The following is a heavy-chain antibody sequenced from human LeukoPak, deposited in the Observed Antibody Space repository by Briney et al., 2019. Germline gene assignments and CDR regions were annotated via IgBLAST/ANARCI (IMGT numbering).Heavy chain of an antibody. V-gene: IGHV1-46*01. Sequence: GASVKVSCKASGYAFTSYHIHWMRQAPGQGLGWMGIIIPSSGSTTYAQKFQGRVTMTRNTSISTAYMELSSLRSEDTAVYYCARAEIAARPYRHYYYYGMDVWGQGTTVTVSS. CDR1: GYAFTSYH. J-gene: IGHJ6*02. CDR2: IIPSSGST. D-gene: IGHD6-6*01. CDR3: ARAEIAARPYRHYYYYGMDV.